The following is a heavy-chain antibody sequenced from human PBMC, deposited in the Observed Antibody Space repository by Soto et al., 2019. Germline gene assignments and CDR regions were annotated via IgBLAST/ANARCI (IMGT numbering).Heavy chain of an antibody. D-gene: IGHD2-8*02. J-gene: IGHJ4*02. Sequence: QVQLVESGGGVVQPGRSLRLSCAVSGFTVSTYGMHGVRQAPGKGLAWVAVISRDGGTKYYADSVKGRFTISRDNSSNPRFLEMNSLRGDDMAVYYCTGEVSSGYWGQGTLVTVSS. CDR2: ISRDGGTK. CDR3: TGEVSSGY. CDR1: GFTVSTYG. V-gene: IGHV3-30*03.